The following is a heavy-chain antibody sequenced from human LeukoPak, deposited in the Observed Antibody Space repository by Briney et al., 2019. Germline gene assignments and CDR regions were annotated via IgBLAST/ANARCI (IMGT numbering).Heavy chain of an antibody. CDR2: IRYDGGNK. CDR3: AKEASGSRTYFDY. V-gene: IGHV3-30*02. J-gene: IGHJ4*02. Sequence: PGGSLRLSCAASGFTFSSYGMHWVRQAPGKGLEWVAFIRYDGGNKYYADSVKGRFTISRDNSKNTLYLQMNSLRAEDTAVYYCAKEASGSRTYFDYWGQGTLVTVSS. D-gene: IGHD1-26*01. CDR1: GFTFSSYG.